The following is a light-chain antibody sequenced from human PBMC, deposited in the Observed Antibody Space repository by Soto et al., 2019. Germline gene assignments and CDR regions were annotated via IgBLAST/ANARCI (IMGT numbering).Light chain of an antibody. CDR3: LQYHNLWA. Sequence: ILMTHSPATVSVSPGESATLSCRASQNIYYHVAWYQHRPGQAPRLLIYRASTRAPGVPARFSGSGSGTEFTLTISSLQPEDFTVYSFLQYHNLWAFGQGTKVDIK. V-gene: IGKV3-15*01. J-gene: IGKJ1*01. CDR1: QNIYYH. CDR2: RAS.